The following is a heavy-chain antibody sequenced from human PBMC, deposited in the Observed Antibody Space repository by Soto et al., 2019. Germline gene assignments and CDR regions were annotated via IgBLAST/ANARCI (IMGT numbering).Heavy chain of an antibody. CDR3: AITRYENFWSGYYDWFDP. J-gene: IGHJ5*02. CDR2: INHSGST. V-gene: IGHV4-34*01. D-gene: IGHD3-3*01. Sequence: PSETLSLTCAVYGGSFSGYYWSWIRQPPGKGLEWIGEINHSGSTNYNPSLKSRVTISVDTSKNQFSLKLSSVTAADTAVYYCAITRYENFWSGYYDWFDPWGQGTLVTVSS. CDR1: GGSFSGYY.